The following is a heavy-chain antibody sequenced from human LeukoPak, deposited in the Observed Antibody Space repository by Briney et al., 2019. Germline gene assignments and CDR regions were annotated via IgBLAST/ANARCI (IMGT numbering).Heavy chain of an antibody. Sequence: GGSLRLSCAAPGFTFSDYYMSWIRQAPGKGLEWVSYISSSGSTIYYADSVKGRFTISRDNAKNSLYLQMNSLRAEDTAVYYCARDRERWLQFNAFDIWGQGTMVTVSS. CDR1: GFTFSDYY. D-gene: IGHD5-24*01. CDR2: ISSSGSTI. J-gene: IGHJ3*02. CDR3: ARDRERWLQFNAFDI. V-gene: IGHV3-11*01.